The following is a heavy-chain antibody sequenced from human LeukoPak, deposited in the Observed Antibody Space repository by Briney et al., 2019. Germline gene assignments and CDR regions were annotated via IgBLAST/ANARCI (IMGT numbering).Heavy chain of an antibody. CDR2: IYDDGNS. CDR3: ARDHGSNWLNWFDP. CDR1: GGSVSSGGFS. J-gene: IGHJ5*02. D-gene: IGHD6-13*01. V-gene: IGHV4-61*08. Sequence: SETLSLTCAVSGGSVSSGGFSWSWIRRPPGKGLEWIGYIYDDGNSNYNPSLTSRVTMSVDTSKNQFTLKVTSVTAADTAVYFCARDHGSNWLNWFDPWGQGTLVTVSS.